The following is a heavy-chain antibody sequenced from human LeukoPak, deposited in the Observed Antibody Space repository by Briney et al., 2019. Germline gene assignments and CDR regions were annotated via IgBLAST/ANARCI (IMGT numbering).Heavy chain of an antibody. D-gene: IGHD6-13*01. CDR3: ARQLAAAGHFDY. CDR2: IYYSGSP. CDR1: GGSISSSIYY. V-gene: IGHV4-39*01. J-gene: IGHJ4*02. Sequence: SETLSPTCTVSGGSISSSIYYWGWIRQPPGKGLEWIGRIYYSGSPYYNPSLKSRVAISVDTSKNQFSLKLSSVTAADTAVYYCARQLAAAGHFDYWGQGTLVTVSS.